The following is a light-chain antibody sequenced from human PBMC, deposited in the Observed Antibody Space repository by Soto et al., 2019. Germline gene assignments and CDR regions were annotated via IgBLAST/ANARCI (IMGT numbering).Light chain of an antibody. CDR1: QGISNS. Sequence: DIQMTQSPSSLSASVGDRVTITCRASQGISNSLAWYQQKPGQVPQLLIYAASTLQSGVPSRFSGSGSVTNFTLTISSLQTEDVATYYCQKYNSAPWTFGQGTKVELK. CDR3: QKYNSAPWT. CDR2: AAS. V-gene: IGKV1-27*01. J-gene: IGKJ1*01.